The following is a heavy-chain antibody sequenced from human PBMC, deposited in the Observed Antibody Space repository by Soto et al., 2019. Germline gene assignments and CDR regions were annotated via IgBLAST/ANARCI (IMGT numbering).Heavy chain of an antibody. CDR3: AKVFSGGSCCQFSVRRNDAFDI. V-gene: IGHV3-9*01. Sequence: EVQLVESGGGLVQPGRSLRLSCAASGFTFDDYAMHWVRQAPGKGLEWVSGISWNSGSIGYADSVKGRFTISRDNAKNSLYLQRNSLRAEDTALYYCAKVFSGGSCCQFSVRRNDAFDIWGQGTMVTVSS. D-gene: IGHD2-15*01. J-gene: IGHJ3*02. CDR2: ISWNSGSI. CDR1: GFTFDDYA.